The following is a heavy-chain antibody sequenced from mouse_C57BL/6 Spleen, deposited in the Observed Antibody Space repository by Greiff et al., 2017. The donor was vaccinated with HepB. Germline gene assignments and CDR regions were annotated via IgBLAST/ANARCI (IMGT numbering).Heavy chain of an antibody. CDR2: INPSSGYT. D-gene: IGHD3-2*02. CDR3: ARSEGESSGYRFAY. J-gene: IGHJ3*01. V-gene: IGHV1-4*01. CDR1: GYTFTSYT. Sequence: QVQLKESGAELARPGASVKMSCKASGYTFTSYTMHWVKQRPGQGLEWIGYINPSSGYTKYNQKFKDKATLTADKSSSTAYMQLSSLTSEDSAVYYCARSEGESSGYRFAYWGQGTLVTVSA.